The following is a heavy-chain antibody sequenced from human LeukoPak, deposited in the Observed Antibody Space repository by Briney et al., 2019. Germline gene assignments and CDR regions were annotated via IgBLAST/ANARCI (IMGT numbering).Heavy chain of an antibody. J-gene: IGHJ1*01. Sequence: GGSLRLSCAASGFTFSSYGMHWVRQAPGKGLERVAVISYDGSNKYYADSVKGRFTISRDNANKSLFLQMNSLRAEDAAVYYCTSHVGGTARAWGYFQYWGQGTLVTVSS. D-gene: IGHD1-26*01. V-gene: IGHV3-30*03. CDR3: TSHVGGTARAWGYFQY. CDR1: GFTFSSYG. CDR2: ISYDGSNK.